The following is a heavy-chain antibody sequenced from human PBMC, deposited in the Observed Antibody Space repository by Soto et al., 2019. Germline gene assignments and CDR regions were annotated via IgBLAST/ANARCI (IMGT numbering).Heavy chain of an antibody. D-gene: IGHD3-22*01. CDR3: ARQSGSVTMIVVATSTPFDY. CDR2: IYPGDSDT. V-gene: IGHV5-51*01. CDR1: GYSFTSYW. J-gene: IGHJ4*02. Sequence: PGESLKISCKGSGYSFTSYWIGWVRRMPGKGLEWMGIIYPGDSDTRYSPSLQGQVTISADKSISTAYLQWSSLKASDTAMYYCARQSGSVTMIVVATSTPFDYWGQGTLVTVSS.